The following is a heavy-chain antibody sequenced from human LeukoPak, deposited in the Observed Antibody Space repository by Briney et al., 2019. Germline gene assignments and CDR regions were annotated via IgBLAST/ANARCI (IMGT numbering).Heavy chain of an antibody. Sequence: SETLPLTCAVYGGSFSGYYWSWIRQPPGKGLEWIGEINHSGSTNYNPSLKSRVTISVDTSKNQFSLKLSSVTAADTAVYYCARCTIFGVVSYYYYYYYMDVWGKGTTVTVSS. CDR1: GGSFSGYY. V-gene: IGHV4-34*01. CDR2: INHSGST. CDR3: ARCTIFGVVSYYYYYYYMDV. D-gene: IGHD3-3*01. J-gene: IGHJ6*03.